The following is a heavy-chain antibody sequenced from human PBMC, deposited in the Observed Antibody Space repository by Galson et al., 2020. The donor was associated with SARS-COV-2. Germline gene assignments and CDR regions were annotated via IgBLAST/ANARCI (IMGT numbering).Heavy chain of an antibody. J-gene: IGHJ4*02. CDR1: GYTFTSYG. D-gene: IGHD2-15*01. CDR2: ISAYNGDT. CDR3: AREPTRLRIPGWSQRFCDY. V-gene: IGHV1-18*01. Sequence: ASVKVSCKASGYTFTSYGYSWVRQAPGQGLEWMGWISAYNGDTDFAQRFQGRVTLTTDTSTSTAYMELGSLTSDDTAVYYCAREPTRLRIPGWSQRFCDYWGQGSLVTVSS.